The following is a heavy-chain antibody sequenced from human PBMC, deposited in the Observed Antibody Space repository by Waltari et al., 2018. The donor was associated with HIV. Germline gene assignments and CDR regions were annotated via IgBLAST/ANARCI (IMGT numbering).Heavy chain of an antibody. D-gene: IGHD3-10*01. CDR3: ARGGFYGSGSKVN. J-gene: IGHJ4*02. Sequence: EVQLVESGGGLVQPGGSLRLSCAASGFTFSSSWMSWVRQAPGKGLEWVAKIKQDGSEKYYVDSVNGRFTISRDNAENSMYLQMNSLRAEDTAVYYCARGGFYGSGSKVNWGQGTLVTVSS. V-gene: IGHV3-7*04. CDR1: GFTFSSSW. CDR2: IKQDGSEK.